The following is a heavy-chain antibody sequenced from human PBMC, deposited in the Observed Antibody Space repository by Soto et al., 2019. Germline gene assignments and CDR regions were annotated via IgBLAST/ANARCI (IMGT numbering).Heavy chain of an antibody. CDR3: AKSGSSGWYGWFDP. Sequence: GSLRLSCSASGFTFSSYAMHWVRQAPGKGLEYVSAISSNGGSTYYADSVKSRLTITKDTSKNQVVLTMTNMDPVDTATYYCAKSGSSGWYGWFDPWGQGTLVTVSS. J-gene: IGHJ5*02. V-gene: IGHV3-64D*06. CDR1: GFTFSSYA. D-gene: IGHD6-19*01. CDR2: ISSNGGST.